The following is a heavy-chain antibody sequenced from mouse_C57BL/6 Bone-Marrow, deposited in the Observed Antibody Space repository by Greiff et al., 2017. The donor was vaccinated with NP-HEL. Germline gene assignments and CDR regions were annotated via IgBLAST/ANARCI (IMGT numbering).Heavy chain of an antibody. D-gene: IGHD1-1*01. CDR1: GYSFTSYY. CDR3: ASAYGSSYWYFDV. CDR2: IYPGSGNT. Sequence: QVQLKQSGPELVKPGASVKISCKASGYSFTSYYIHWVKQRPGQGLEWIGWIYPGSGNTKYNEKFKGKATLTADTSSSTAYMQLSSLTSEDSAVYYCASAYGSSYWYFDVWGTGTTVTVSS. J-gene: IGHJ1*03. V-gene: IGHV1-66*01.